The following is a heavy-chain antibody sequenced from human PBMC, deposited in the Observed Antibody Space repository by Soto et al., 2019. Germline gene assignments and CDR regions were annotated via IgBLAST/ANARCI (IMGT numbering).Heavy chain of an antibody. Sequence: ASVKVSCKASGYTFTSYYMHWVRQAPGQGLEWMGIINPSGGSTSYAQKFQGRVTMTRDTSTSTVYMELSSLRSEDTAVYYCARGYCSGGSCLYYFDYWGQGTLVTVSS. J-gene: IGHJ4*02. CDR1: GYTFTSYY. V-gene: IGHV1-46*01. D-gene: IGHD2-15*01. CDR2: INPSGGST. CDR3: ARGYCSGGSCLYYFDY.